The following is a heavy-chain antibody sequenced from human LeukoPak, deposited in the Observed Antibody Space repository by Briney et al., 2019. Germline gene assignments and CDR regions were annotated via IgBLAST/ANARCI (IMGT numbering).Heavy chain of an antibody. CDR1: GFTFSSYG. CDR3: AKTLSGSYRPDAFDT. D-gene: IGHD1-26*01. V-gene: IGHV3-30*02. Sequence: GGSLRLSCAASGFTFSSYGMHWVRQAPGKGLEWVAFIRYDGSNKYYADSVKGRFTISRDNSKNTLYLQMNSLRAEDTAVYYCAKTLSGSYRPDAFDTWGQGTMVTVSS. CDR2: IRYDGSNK. J-gene: IGHJ3*02.